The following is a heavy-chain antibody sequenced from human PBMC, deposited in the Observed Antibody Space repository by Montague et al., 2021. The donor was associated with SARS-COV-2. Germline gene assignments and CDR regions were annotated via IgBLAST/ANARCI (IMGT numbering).Heavy chain of an antibody. CDR2: IDWDDDK. J-gene: IGHJ4*02. V-gene: IGHV2-70*11. CDR1: GFSLSTSGMC. Sequence: ALVKPTQTLTLTCTFSGFSLSTSGMCVSWIRQPPGKALEWLARIDWDDDKYYSTSLKTRLAISKDTSKNQVVLTMTDMDPVDTATYYCARMVAVTTSFDYWGQGTLVTVSS. D-gene: IGHD4-17*01. CDR3: ARMVAVTTSFDY.